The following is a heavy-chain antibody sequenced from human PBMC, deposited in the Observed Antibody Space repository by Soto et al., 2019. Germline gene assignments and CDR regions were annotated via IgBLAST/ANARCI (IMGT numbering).Heavy chain of an antibody. V-gene: IGHV1-69*01. CDR2: IIPIFGTA. CDR3: ARDYDFWSGYRRIDYYYYGMDV. Sequence: QVQLVQSGAEVKKPGSSVKVSCKASGGTFSSYAISWVRQAPGQGLEWMGGIIPIFGTANYAQKFQGRVRINADESTSTAYMELSSLRSEDTAVYYCARDYDFWSGYRRIDYYYYGMDVWGQGTTVTVSS. J-gene: IGHJ6*02. CDR1: GGTFSSYA. D-gene: IGHD3-3*01.